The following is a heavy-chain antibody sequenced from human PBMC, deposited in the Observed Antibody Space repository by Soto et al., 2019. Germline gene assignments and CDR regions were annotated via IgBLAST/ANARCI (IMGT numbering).Heavy chain of an antibody. CDR1: GFTFSSYS. CDR3: ARDLYSGYDPIYYFDY. D-gene: IGHD5-12*01. V-gene: IGHV3-21*01. Sequence: GGSLRLSCAASGFTFSSYSMNWVRQAPGKGLEWVSSISSSSSYIYYADSVKGRFTISRDNAKNSLYLQMNSLRAEDTAVYYCARDLYSGYDPIYYFDYWGQGTLVTGLL. CDR2: ISSSSSYI. J-gene: IGHJ4*02.